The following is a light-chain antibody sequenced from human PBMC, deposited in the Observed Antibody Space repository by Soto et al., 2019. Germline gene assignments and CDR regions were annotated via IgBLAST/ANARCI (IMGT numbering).Light chain of an antibody. J-gene: IGLJ1*01. Sequence: QAVVTQPPSVSGAPGQRVTISCTGSSSNIGAGYDVHWYQHLSGTAPKLLIYGNTNRPSGVPDRFSGSRSGTSASLAITGLQTEDEGDYYCQSYDSSLSGPYVFGTGTKVTVL. V-gene: IGLV1-40*01. CDR3: QSYDSSLSGPYV. CDR2: GNT. CDR1: SSNIGAGYD.